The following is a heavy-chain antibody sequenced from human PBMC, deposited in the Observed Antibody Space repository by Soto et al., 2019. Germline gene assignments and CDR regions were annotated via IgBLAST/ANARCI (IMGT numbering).Heavy chain of an antibody. D-gene: IGHD3-9*01. CDR3: AMSYFLVIPNAFDI. CDR1: GGTFSSYA. Sequence: GASVKVSCKASGGTFSSYAISWVLQAPGQGLEWMGGIIPIFGTANYAQKFQGRVTITADESTSTAYMELSSLRSEDTAVYYCAMSYFLVIPNAFDIWGQGTMVTVSS. V-gene: IGHV1-69*13. J-gene: IGHJ3*02. CDR2: IIPIFGTA.